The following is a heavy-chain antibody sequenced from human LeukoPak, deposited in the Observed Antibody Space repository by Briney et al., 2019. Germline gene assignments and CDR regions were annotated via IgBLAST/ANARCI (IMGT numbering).Heavy chain of an antibody. CDR1: GGSISSYY. Sequence: SETLSLTCTVSGGSISSYYWSWIRQPPGKGLEWIGYIYATGSTNYNPSLKSRVTISVDTSKNQFSLNLRSVTAADTAVYYCARRGNNWFDPWGQGTLVTVSS. CDR2: IYATGST. J-gene: IGHJ5*02. CDR3: ARRGNNWFDP. V-gene: IGHV4-4*09.